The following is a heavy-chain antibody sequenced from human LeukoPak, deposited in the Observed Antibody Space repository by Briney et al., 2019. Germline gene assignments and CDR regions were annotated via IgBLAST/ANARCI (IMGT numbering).Heavy chain of an antibody. Sequence: GGSLRLSCAASGFTFDDYAMHWVRQAPGKGLEWVSLISWDGGSSYYADSVKGRFTISRDNSKNSLHLQMNSLRAQGTALYYCAKDSKAVTGTGNIDYWGQGTLVTVSS. J-gene: IGHJ4*02. D-gene: IGHD6-19*01. CDR1: GFTFDDYA. CDR2: ISWDGGSS. V-gene: IGHV3-43D*03. CDR3: AKDSKAVTGTGNIDY.